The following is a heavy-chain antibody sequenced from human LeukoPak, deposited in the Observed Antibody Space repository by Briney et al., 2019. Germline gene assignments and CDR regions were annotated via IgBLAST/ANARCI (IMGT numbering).Heavy chain of an antibody. CDR1: GYTFSSYG. J-gene: IGHJ4*02. D-gene: IGHD6-25*01. CDR2: ISAYNGDT. CDR3: ARVAERHLDYYFDY. Sequence: ASVKVSRKASGYTFSSYGFSWVRQAPGQGLEWMGWISAYNGDTKYAQKLQGRVTMTTDTSTTTAYMELRSLRSDDTAVYYCARVAERHLDYYFDYWGQGTLVTVSS. V-gene: IGHV1-18*01.